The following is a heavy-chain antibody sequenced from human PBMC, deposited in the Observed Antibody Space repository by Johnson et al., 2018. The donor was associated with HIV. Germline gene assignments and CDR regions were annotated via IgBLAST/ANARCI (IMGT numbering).Heavy chain of an antibody. J-gene: IGHJ3*02. D-gene: IGHD1-26*01. CDR1: GFTVSSNY. CDR3: AKDLGDAVGTTHDAFDI. V-gene: IGHV3-30*18. CDR2: ISYDGSNK. Sequence: QMLLVESGGGLVQPGGSLRLSCAASGFTVSSNYMSWVRQAPGKGLEWVAVISYDGSNKYYADSVKGRFTISRDNSKNTLYLQMNSLRAEDTAVYYCAKDLGDAVGTTHDAFDIWGQGTTVTVSS.